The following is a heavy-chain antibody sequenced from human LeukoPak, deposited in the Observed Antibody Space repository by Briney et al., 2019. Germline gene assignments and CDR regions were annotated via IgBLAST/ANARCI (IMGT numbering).Heavy chain of an antibody. CDR3: ARLKLRFLEWLPLFDY. J-gene: IGHJ4*02. CDR1: GYSFTSYW. Sequence: GESLKISCKGSGYSFTSYWIGWVRQMPGKGLEWMGIIYPGDSDTRYSPSFQGQVTISADKSISTAYLQWSSLEASDTAMYYCARLKLRFLEWLPLFDYWGQGTLVTVSS. CDR2: IYPGDSDT. D-gene: IGHD3-3*01. V-gene: IGHV5-51*01.